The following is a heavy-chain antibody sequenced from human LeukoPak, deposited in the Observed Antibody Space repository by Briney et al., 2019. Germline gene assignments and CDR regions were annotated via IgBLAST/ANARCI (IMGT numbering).Heavy chain of an antibody. D-gene: IGHD6-6*01. J-gene: IGHJ6*03. CDR2: IIPIFGTA. V-gene: IGHV1-69*01. Sequence: GSSVKVSCKASGGTFSSYAISWVRQAPGQGLEWMGGIIPIFGTANYAQKFQGRVTITADESTSTAYMELSSLRSEDTAVCYCALLESSSDYYYYMDVWGKGTTVTVSS. CDR1: GGTFSSYA. CDR3: ALLESSSDYYYYMDV.